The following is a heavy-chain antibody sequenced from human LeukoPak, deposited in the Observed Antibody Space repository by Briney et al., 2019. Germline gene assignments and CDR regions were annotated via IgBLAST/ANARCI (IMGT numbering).Heavy chain of an antibody. CDR2: IYYSGST. Sequence: SETLSLTCTVSGGSISSYYWSWIRQPPGKGLEWIGYIYYSGSTNYNPSLKSRVTISVDTSKNQFSLKLSSVTAADTAVYYCARGNLGWYYYGSGSYSPPDYWGQGTLVTVSS. J-gene: IGHJ4*02. CDR3: ARGNLGWYYYGSGSYSPPDY. V-gene: IGHV4-59*01. CDR1: GGSISSYY. D-gene: IGHD3-10*01.